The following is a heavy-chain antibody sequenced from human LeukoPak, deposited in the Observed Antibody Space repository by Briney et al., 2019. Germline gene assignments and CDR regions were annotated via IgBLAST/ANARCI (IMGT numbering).Heavy chain of an antibody. Sequence: SETLSLTCTVSGGSISSYYWSWLRQSAGKGLEWIGRIYSIGSTNYNPSLKSRVTMSLDTSKKQFSLKLSSVTAVDTAVYYCARDRDPYDFWSGYYGGAFDIWGQGTMVTVSS. V-gene: IGHV4-4*07. CDR2: IYSIGST. J-gene: IGHJ3*02. CDR1: GGSISSYY. D-gene: IGHD3-3*01. CDR3: ARDRDPYDFWSGYYGGAFDI.